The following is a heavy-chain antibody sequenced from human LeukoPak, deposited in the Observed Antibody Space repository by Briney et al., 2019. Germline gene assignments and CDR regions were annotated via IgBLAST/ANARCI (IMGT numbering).Heavy chain of an antibody. Sequence: SETLSLTCAVYGGSFSGYYWSWIRQPPGKGLEWIGEINHSGSTNYNPSLKSRVTISVDTSKNQFSLKLSSVTAADTAVYYCARRSRWGQKGGIDYWGQGTLVTVTS. CDR3: ARRSRWGQKGGIDY. CDR2: INHSGST. V-gene: IGHV4-34*01. CDR1: GGSFSGYY. J-gene: IGHJ4*02. D-gene: IGHD3-16*01.